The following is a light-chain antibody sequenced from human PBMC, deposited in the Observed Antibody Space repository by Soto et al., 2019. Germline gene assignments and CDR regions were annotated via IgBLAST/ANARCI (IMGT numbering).Light chain of an antibody. CDR2: DAS. CDR3: HQYGSSPLT. Sequence: EIVLTQSPGTLSLSPGERATLSCRASQSVRSNYLAWYQQKPGQAPRFLIYDASSRATGIPDRFSGSGSGTDLPITISRLESEDFAEYSCHQYGSSPLTFGGGTKVEIK. V-gene: IGKV3-20*01. CDR1: QSVRSNY. J-gene: IGKJ4*01.